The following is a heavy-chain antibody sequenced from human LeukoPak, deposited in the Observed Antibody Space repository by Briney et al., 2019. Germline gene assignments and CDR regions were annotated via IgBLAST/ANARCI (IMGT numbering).Heavy chain of an antibody. D-gene: IGHD6-13*01. CDR2: IYYSGST. Sequence: SETLSLTCTVSGGSISSSSYYWGWIRQPPGKGLGWIGSIYYSGSTYYNPSLKSRVTISVDTSRNQFSLRLSSVTAADTAVYYCARVTGYMTEDFFDYWGQGTLVTVSS. CDR1: GGSISSSSYY. J-gene: IGHJ4*02. CDR3: ARVTGYMTEDFFDY. V-gene: IGHV4-39*07.